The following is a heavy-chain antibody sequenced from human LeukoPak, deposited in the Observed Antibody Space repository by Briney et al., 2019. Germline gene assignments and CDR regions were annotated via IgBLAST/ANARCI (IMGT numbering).Heavy chain of an antibody. V-gene: IGHV3-74*01. J-gene: IGHJ4*02. CDR3: AHQLLPN. CDR1: GFTFSDYW. CDR2: INPDGSDI. Sequence: PGGSLRLSCAASGFTFSDYWMHWVRQTPGRGLVWVSRINPDGSDILYADSVKGRFSISRDNAKNMLYLQLNSLRAEDTAVYYCAHQLLPNWGQGTLVTVSS. D-gene: IGHD2-2*01.